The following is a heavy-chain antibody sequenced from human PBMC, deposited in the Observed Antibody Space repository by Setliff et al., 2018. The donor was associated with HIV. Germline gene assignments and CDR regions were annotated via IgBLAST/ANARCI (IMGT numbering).Heavy chain of an antibody. V-gene: IGHV3-23*01. Sequence: PGGSLRLSCAASGFTFSNYVMSWVRQAPGKGLEWVSTLSRNGGSTYYADSVKGRFTISRDNSKNTLYLQMNSLRAEDTAVYYCARAMVPDSSGYYRPPAFDIWGQGTMVTVSS. CDR1: GFTFSNYV. CDR3: ARAMVPDSSGYYRPPAFDI. J-gene: IGHJ3*02. D-gene: IGHD3-22*01. CDR2: LSRNGGST.